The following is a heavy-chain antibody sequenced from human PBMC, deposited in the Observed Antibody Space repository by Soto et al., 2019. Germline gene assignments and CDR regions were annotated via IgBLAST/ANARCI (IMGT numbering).Heavy chain of an antibody. CDR1: GFTFASYA. Sequence: GGSLRLSCAASGFTFASYALGWVRQAPGKGLEWISHISSSGDSTYYADSVKGRFTISRDNSKNTVYLQMNSLRAEDTAVYYCATYGSAVWGQGTTVTVSS. V-gene: IGHV3-23*01. D-gene: IGHD2-15*01. CDR2: ISSSGDST. J-gene: IGHJ6*02. CDR3: ATYGSAV.